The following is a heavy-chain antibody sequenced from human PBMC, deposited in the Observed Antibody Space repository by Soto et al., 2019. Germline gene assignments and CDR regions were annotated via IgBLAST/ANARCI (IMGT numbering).Heavy chain of an antibody. CDR2: IWSDGSHK. CDR3: ARDRVVINPSYYFDY. Sequence: PGGSLRLSCAASGFTFSTYGMHWIRQAPDKGLEWVAIIWSDGSHKYYADSMKGRFTISRDNSKNTLYLQMDSLRAEDTAVYYCARDRVVINPSYYFDYWGQGTLVTSPQ. D-gene: IGHD3-3*01. V-gene: IGHV3-33*01. J-gene: IGHJ4*02. CDR1: GFTFSTYG.